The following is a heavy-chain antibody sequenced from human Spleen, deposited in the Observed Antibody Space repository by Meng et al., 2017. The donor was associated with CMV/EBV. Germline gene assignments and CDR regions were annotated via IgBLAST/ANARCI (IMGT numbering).Heavy chain of an antibody. J-gene: IGHJ4*02. V-gene: IGHV1-69*05. Sequence: SVKVSCKTSGSAFMDFAISWVRQAPGQGLEWMGGFIPAFGTPDYAEKFQGRMTISTDDSTTTAYMELSSLRSDDTAVYYCARARSYGDFDYWGQGTLVTVSS. CDR3: ARARSYGDFDY. D-gene: IGHD4-17*01. CDR1: GSAFMDFA. CDR2: FIPAFGTP.